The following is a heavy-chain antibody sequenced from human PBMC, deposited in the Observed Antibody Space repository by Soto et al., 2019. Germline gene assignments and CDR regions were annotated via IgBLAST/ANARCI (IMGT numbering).Heavy chain of an antibody. V-gene: IGHV5-51*01. J-gene: IGHJ6*02. CDR2: IYPADSDT. CDR3: ARQFHDNSGGGYYYYGLDV. Sequence: ESVKISCEGSGYSFSNYWIAWVRRIPGKGLEWMGIIYPADSDTRYSPSFQGQVTISADKYINTAYLQWSSLKASDTATYYCARQFHDNSGGGYYYYGLDVWGQGTTVTVS. D-gene: IGHD2-15*01. CDR1: GYSFSNYW.